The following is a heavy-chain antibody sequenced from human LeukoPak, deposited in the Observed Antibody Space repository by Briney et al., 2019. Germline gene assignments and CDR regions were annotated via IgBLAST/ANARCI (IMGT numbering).Heavy chain of an antibody. Sequence: PGGSLRLSCAASGFTFSSYGMHWVRQAPGKGLEWVAVISYDGSNKYYADSVKGRFTISRDNSKNTLYLQMNSLRAEDTAVYYCASDSYSPEYFQHWGQGTLVTVSS. CDR3: ASDSYSPEYFQH. J-gene: IGHJ1*01. CDR2: ISYDGSNK. V-gene: IGHV3-30*03. CDR1: GFTFSSYG. D-gene: IGHD2-15*01.